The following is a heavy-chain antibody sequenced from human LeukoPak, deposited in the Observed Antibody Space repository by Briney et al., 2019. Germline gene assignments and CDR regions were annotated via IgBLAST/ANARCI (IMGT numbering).Heavy chain of an antibody. CDR3: ARVIRGALRAAAFHI. D-gene: IGHD3-10*01. CDR1: GGSFSGYY. J-gene: IGHJ3*02. Sequence: PSETLSLTCAVYGGSFSGYYWSWIRQPPGKGLERIGVINHSGSTNYNPSLKSRVTISVDTSKNQFSLKLSSVTAADTAVFYCARVIRGALRAAAFHIWGQGTMVTVSS. V-gene: IGHV4-34*01. CDR2: INHSGST.